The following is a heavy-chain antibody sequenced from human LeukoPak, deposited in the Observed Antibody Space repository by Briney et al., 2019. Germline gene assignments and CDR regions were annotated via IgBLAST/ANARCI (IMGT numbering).Heavy chain of an antibody. CDR2: ISAYNGYT. V-gene: IGHV1-18*01. J-gene: IGHJ1*01. D-gene: IGHD6-19*01. CDR1: GYTFTSYD. CDR3: ATDKQWLVPRSEYFQH. Sequence: GASVKVSCKASGYTFTSYDINWVRQATGQGLEWMGWISAYNGYTNYAQRLQGRVTMTTDTSTSTAYMELRSLRSDDTAVYYCATDKQWLVPRSEYFQHWGQGTLVTVSS.